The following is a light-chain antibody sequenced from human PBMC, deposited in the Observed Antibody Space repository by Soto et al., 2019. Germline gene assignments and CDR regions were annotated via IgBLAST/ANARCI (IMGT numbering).Light chain of an antibody. CDR3: LQVRSYPWT. CDR1: QAIRND. V-gene: IGKV1-17*01. Sequence: DIQMTESPSSLSASVGDRITISCRASQAIRNDLAWLQQTPGKATKRLISAASTLHSGVPSRFSGSGSGTDFTLPISSLQPEDFATYFCLQVRSYPWTFGRGTKVDIK. CDR2: AAS. J-gene: IGKJ1*01.